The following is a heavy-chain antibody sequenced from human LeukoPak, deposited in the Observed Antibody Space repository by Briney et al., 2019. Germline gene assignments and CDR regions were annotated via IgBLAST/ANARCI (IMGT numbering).Heavy chain of an antibody. Sequence: GGSLRLSCAASGFTFSSYAMSWVRQAPGKGLEWVSAISGSGGSTYYADSVKGRFTISRDNSKNTLYLQMNSLRAEDTAVYYCAKDRTLLRYFDWLRKLGHYFDYWGQGTLVTVSS. CDR3: AKDRTLLRYFDWLRKLGHYFDY. CDR2: ISGSGGST. D-gene: IGHD3-9*01. J-gene: IGHJ4*02. V-gene: IGHV3-23*01. CDR1: GFTFSSYA.